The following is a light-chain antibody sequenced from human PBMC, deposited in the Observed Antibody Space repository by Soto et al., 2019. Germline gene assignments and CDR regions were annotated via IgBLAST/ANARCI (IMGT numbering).Light chain of an antibody. CDR1: QSVNNY. V-gene: IGKV3-11*01. Sequence: EIVLSQSPATLSLSPGEGASLSCRASQSVNNYLSWHQQKPGQAPRLLIYDTSDRATGIPARFSGSGSGTDFTLTISSLEPEDFAVFYCQQRSIWPWTFGQGTKVDIK. J-gene: IGKJ1*01. CDR3: QQRSIWPWT. CDR2: DTS.